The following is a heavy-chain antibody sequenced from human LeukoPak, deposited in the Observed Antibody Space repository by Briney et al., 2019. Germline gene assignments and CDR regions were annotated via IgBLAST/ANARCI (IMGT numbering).Heavy chain of an antibody. V-gene: IGHV1-69*05. CDR2: IIPIFGTA. J-gene: IGHJ4*02. CDR1: GGTFSSYA. CDR3: ARETRSVTIFGVVIIEYYFDY. D-gene: IGHD3-3*01. Sequence: PVKVSCKASGGTFSSYAISWVRQAPGQGLEWMGRIIPIFGTANYAQKFQGRVTITTDESTSTAYMELSSLRSEDTAVYYRARETRSVTIFGVVIIEYYFDYWGQGTLVTVSS.